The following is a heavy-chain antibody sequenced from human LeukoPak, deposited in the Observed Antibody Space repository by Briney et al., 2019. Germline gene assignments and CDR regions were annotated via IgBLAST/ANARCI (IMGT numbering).Heavy chain of an antibody. Sequence: GESLKISCRGSGYSFSNYWIAWVRQMPGKGLEWMGIIYPSDSDTRYSPSFRGQVTISADKSLSTAYLQWSTLTASDTAMYYCASRYCSSTSCYEGDFYAMDVWGQGTAVTVSS. CDR1: GYSFSNYW. J-gene: IGHJ6*02. D-gene: IGHD2-2*01. CDR3: ASRYCSSTSCYEGDFYAMDV. V-gene: IGHV5-51*01. CDR2: IYPSDSDT.